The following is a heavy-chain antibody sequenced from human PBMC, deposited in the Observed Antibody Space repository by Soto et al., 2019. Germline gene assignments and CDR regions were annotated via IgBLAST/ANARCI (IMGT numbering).Heavy chain of an antibody. V-gene: IGHV3-30*04. CDR1: GLTFNTYA. CDR2: VSYEGSNK. Sequence: QVQLVQSGGGVVQPGRSLTLSCAASGLTFNTYAMHWVRQAPGKGLEWVAIVSYEGSNKYYADSVKGRFTISRDNSKSTQNLKINSVRAKNTAVYYDAKDQGRECSGARCYLFDPWGQGTLVTVSS. CDR3: AKDQGRECSGARCYLFDP. D-gene: IGHD2-15*01. J-gene: IGHJ5*02.